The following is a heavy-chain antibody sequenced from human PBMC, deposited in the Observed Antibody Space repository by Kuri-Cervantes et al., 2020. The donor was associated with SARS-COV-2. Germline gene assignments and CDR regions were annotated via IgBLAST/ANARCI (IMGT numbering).Heavy chain of an antibody. Sequence: GESLKISCATSGFGFSNYGMHWVRQAPGKGLEWVTFISYDGGNKYYADSVKGRFTISRDNSKNTLYLQINSLRAEDTAAYYCAKDDVRHNNAWYYGVVGAPQRGGFFDYWGQGNLVTVSS. CDR2: ISYDGGNK. CDR3: AKDDVRHNNAWYYGVVGAPQRGGFFDY. V-gene: IGHV3-30*18. CDR1: GFGFSNYG. J-gene: IGHJ4*02. D-gene: IGHD1-26*01.